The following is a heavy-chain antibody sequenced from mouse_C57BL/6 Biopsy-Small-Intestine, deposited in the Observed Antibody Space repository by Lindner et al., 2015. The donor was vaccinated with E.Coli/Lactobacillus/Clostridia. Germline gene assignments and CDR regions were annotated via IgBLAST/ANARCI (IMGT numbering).Heavy chain of an antibody. D-gene: IGHD1-1*01. CDR3: ARPDYYGSSYYYAMDY. CDR2: ISSGSSTI. CDR1: GFTFSDYG. Sequence: EVQLQESGGGLVKPGGSLKLSCAASGFTFSDYGMHWVRQAPEKGLEWVAYISSGSSTIYYADTVKGRFTISRDNAKNTLFLQMTSLRSEDTAMYYCARPDYYGSSYYYAMDYWGQGTSVTVSS. V-gene: IGHV5-17*01. J-gene: IGHJ4*01.